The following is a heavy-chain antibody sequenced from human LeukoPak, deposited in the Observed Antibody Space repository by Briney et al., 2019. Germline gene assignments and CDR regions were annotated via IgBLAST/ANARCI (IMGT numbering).Heavy chain of an antibody. V-gene: IGHV3-7*04. CDR1: GFTFSSCW. CDR3: ARVITMARGVIREFDY. J-gene: IGHJ4*02. Sequence: PGGSLRLSCAASGFTFSSCWMSWVRQAPGKGLEWVANIKQDGSEKYYVDSVKGRFTISRDNAKNSLYLQMNSLRAEDTAVYYCARVITMARGVIREFDYWGQGTLVTVSS. CDR2: IKQDGSEK. D-gene: IGHD3-10*01.